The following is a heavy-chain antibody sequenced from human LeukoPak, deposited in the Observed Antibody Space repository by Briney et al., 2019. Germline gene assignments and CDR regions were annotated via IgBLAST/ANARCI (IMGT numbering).Heavy chain of an antibody. CDR2: ISGSGGST. CDR3: AKGYSSSWYANWFDP. Sequence: GGSLRLSCAASGFTFSSYAMSWVRQAPGKGLEWVSAISGSGGSTYCADSVKGRFTISGDNSKNTLYLQMNSLRAEDTAVYYCAKGYSSSWYANWFDPWGQGTLVTVSS. CDR1: GFTFSSYA. V-gene: IGHV3-23*01. J-gene: IGHJ5*02. D-gene: IGHD6-13*01.